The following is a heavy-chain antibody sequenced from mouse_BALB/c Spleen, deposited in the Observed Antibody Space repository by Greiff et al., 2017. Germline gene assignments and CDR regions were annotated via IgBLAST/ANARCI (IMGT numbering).Heavy chain of an antibody. V-gene: IGHV1-9*01. J-gene: IGHJ4*01. D-gene: IGHD2-3*01. CDR3: ARCPHDGYYAMDY. CDR2: ILPGSGST. Sequence: QVQLQQSGAELMKPGASVKISCKATGYTFSSYWIEWVKQRPGHGLEWIGEILPGSGSTNYNEKFKGKATFTADTSSNTAYMQLSSLTSEDSAVYYCARCPHDGYYAMDYWGQGTSVTVSS. CDR1: GYTFSSYW.